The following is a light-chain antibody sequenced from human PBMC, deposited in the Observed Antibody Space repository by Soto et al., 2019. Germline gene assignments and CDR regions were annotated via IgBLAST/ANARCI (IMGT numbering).Light chain of an antibody. CDR1: QSVSSSY. CDR2: GAS. CDR3: QQYGSSPRT. Sequence: EIVLTQSPGTLSLSPGERATLSCRASQSVSSSYLAWYQQKPGQAPSLLMYGASSRATGIPERFSGSGYGTDFTLTISRVEPEDFAVYYCQQYGSSPRTFGQGTKVEIK. V-gene: IGKV3-20*01. J-gene: IGKJ1*01.